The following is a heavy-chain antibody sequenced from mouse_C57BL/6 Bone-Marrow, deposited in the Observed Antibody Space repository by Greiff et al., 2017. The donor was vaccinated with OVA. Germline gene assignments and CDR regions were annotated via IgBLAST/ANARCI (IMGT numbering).Heavy chain of an antibody. CDR2: INPGSGGT. Sequence: VQLQESGAELVRPGTSVKVSCKASGYAFTNYLIEWVKQRPGQGLAWIGVINPGSGGTTYNEKFKGKATLTADKSSSTAYMQLSSLTSEDSAVYFCARRYSNSYYAMDYWGQGTSVTVSS. CDR3: ARRYSNSYYAMDY. J-gene: IGHJ4*01. D-gene: IGHD2-5*01. V-gene: IGHV1-54*01. CDR1: GYAFTNYL.